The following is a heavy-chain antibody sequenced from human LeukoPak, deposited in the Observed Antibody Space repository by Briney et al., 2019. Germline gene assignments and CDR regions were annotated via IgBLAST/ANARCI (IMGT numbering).Heavy chain of an antibody. D-gene: IGHD2/OR15-2a*01. CDR2: IYYSGST. V-gene: IGHV4-31*03. Sequence: ETSETLSLTCTVSGGSISSGGYSWSWIRQHPGKGLEWIGYIYYSGSTYYNPSLKSRVTISVDTSKNQFSLKLSSVTAADTAVYYCAREIDWFDPWGQGTLVTVSS. CDR3: AREIDWFDP. J-gene: IGHJ5*02. CDR1: GGSISSGGYS.